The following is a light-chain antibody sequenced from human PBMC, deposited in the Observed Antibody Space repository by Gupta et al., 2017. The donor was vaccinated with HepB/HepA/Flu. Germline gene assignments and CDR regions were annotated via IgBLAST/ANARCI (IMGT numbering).Light chain of an antibody. V-gene: IGLV7-43*01. CDR1: TGAVTSAYY. CDR2: STS. CDR3: LFFTNGAGV. Sequence: GGTVTRTCASSTGAVTSAYYPNWFQQKPGQAPRALMYSTSNKHSWTPARFSGSLLGGKADMTLSGVQPEDEAEYYCLFFTNGAGVFGGGNQMTVL. J-gene: IGLJ3*02.